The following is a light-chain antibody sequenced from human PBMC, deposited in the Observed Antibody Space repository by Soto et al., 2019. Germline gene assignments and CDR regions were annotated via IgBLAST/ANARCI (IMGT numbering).Light chain of an antibody. CDR3: QQYNTYRWT. CDR1: QSISSW. V-gene: IGKV1-5*01. J-gene: IGKJ1*01. Sequence: DIQMTQSPCTLSASVGDRVTITCRASQSISSWLASYQQKPRKAPTVLIYDASSLESGVPSRFSGSGSGTEFTLTISSLQPDDFATYYCQQYNTYRWTFGQGTKVDIK. CDR2: DAS.